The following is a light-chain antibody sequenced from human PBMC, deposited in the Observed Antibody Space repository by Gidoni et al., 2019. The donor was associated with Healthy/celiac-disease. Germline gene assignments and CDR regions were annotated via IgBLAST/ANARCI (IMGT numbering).Light chain of an antibody. CDR1: QSISSY. CDR2: AAS. V-gene: IGKV1-39*01. J-gene: IGKJ1*01. CDR3: QQSYSNPWT. Sequence: DIKMTQSTSSLSASVGDRVTITCRASQSISSYLNWYQQKPGKDPKLLIYAASSLQSGVPSRFSGSGSGTDFTLTISSLQPEDFATYYCQQSYSNPWTFGQGTKVEIK.